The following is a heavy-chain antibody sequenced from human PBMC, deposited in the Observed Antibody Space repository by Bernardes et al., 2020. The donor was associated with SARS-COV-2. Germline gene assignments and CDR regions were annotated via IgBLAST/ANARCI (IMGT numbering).Heavy chain of an antibody. CDR1: GYTFSGYY. D-gene: IGHD1-26*01. Sequence: ASMKVSCKASGYTFSGYYIHWVRQAPGQGLEGMGWINPNSGGTNYAKNFQGRVTMTRDTSINTAYMELSRLRSDDTAVYYCARDRKSSIVGTINYWGQGTLITVSS. CDR2: INPNSGGT. J-gene: IGHJ4*02. V-gene: IGHV1-2*02. CDR3: ARDRKSSIVGTINY.